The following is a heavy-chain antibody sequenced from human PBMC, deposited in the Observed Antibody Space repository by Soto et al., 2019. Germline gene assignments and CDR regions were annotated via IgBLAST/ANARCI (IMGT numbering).Heavy chain of an antibody. D-gene: IGHD3-3*01. CDR1: GYPVTAYY. CDR2: INPATGAA. CDR3: ARGGGVGVAGSAAFDM. J-gene: IGHJ3*02. Sequence: QLHLVQSGAVVKKPGASVTVSCSASGYPVTAYYMHWVRQAPGRGLEWMGGINPATGAAKYTQTFQGRVTMTRDRSTRTVFMELGGPTSEDTAVFYCARGGGVGVAGSAAFDMWGQGTLVTVSS. V-gene: IGHV1-2*02.